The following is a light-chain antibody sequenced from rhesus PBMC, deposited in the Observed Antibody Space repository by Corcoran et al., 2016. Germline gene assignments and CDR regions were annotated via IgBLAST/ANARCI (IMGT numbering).Light chain of an antibody. V-gene: IGKV1-74*01. CDR2: KAF. CDR3: QHGYGTPFT. Sequence: DIQMTQSPSSLSASVGDRVTSTCRASENVNNYLNWYQQKPGKAPKHLIYKAFSLHGGVPSRFSGSGSGTAYTFTIRSLQPEDVATYYCQHGYGTPFTFGPGTKLDIQ. CDR1: ENVNNY. J-gene: IGKJ3*01.